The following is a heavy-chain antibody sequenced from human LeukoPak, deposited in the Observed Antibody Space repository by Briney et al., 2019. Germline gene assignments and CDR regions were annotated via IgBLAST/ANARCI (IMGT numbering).Heavy chain of an antibody. Sequence: ASVKVSCKASGGTFSSYAISWVRQAPGQGLEWMGGIIPIFGTANYAQEFQGRVTITADESTSTAYMELSSLRSEDTAVYYCARALIVVVPAAPLEYYYYGMDVWGKGTTVTVSS. CDR1: GGTFSSYA. CDR2: IIPIFGTA. V-gene: IGHV1-69*01. CDR3: ARALIVVVPAAPLEYYYYGMDV. J-gene: IGHJ6*04. D-gene: IGHD2-2*01.